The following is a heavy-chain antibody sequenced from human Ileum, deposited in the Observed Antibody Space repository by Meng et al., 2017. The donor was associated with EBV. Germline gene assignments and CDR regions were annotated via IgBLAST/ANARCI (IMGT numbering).Heavy chain of an antibody. Sequence: QVREAGPGLVEPSGPLSLTCAVSGDALSSNDWWSWVRQPPGKGLEWIGEIYHSGSTNYNPSFKSRVTMSVDKSKNQISLNLSSVTAADTAVYYCASGRDYAWHSWGRGTLVTVSS. CDR2: IYHSGST. CDR3: ASGRDYAWHS. CDR1: GDALSSNDW. V-gene: IGHV4-4*02. J-gene: IGHJ4*02. D-gene: IGHD4-17*01.